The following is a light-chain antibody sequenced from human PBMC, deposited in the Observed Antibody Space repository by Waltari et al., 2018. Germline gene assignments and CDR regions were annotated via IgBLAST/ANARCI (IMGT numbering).Light chain of an antibody. V-gene: IGLV2-14*03. CDR2: DVS. J-gene: IGLJ2*01. Sequence: QTARTQPASVSGSPGQSTTISCTGTSSDVGRYNYVSGYQQHPGNAPKLMIYDVSYRPSGVSDRFSGSKSGNTASLTISGLQAEDEADYYCSSHSNSGSYVVFGGGTKLTVL. CDR3: SSHSNSGSYVV. CDR1: SSDVGRYNY.